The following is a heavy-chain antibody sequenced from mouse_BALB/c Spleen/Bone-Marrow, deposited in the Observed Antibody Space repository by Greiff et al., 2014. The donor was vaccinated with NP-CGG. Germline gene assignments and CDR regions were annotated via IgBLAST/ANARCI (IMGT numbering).Heavy chain of an antibody. CDR2: ISTYYGDA. V-gene: IGHV1S137*01. J-gene: IGHJ2*01. CDR1: GYTFTDYA. CDR3: ARESIYYYGSTLDH. D-gene: IGHD1-1*01. Sequence: LVESGAELVRPGVSVKISCKGSGYTFTDYAMHWAKQSHAKSLEWIGVISTYYGDASYNQKFKGKATMTVDKSSSTAYMELARLTSEDSAIYYCARESIYYYGSTLDHWGQGTTLTVSS.